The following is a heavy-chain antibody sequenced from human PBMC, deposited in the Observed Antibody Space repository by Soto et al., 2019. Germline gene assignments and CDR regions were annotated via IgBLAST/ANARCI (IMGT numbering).Heavy chain of an antibody. V-gene: IGHV3-23*01. CDR2: LSNSGDIT. CDR1: GFTFSDYA. D-gene: IGHD3-3*01. CDR3: AKEKRATIFGEVTTFYDC. Sequence: EVQLLESGGGLVQPGGSRRLSCAASGFTFSDYAMTWVRQAPGKGLEWVSTLSNSGDITYYADSVKGRFTISTDNSRNTLYMKMNSLRAGDTAIYYCAKEKRATIFGEVTTFYDCWGQGTLVTVSS. J-gene: IGHJ4*02.